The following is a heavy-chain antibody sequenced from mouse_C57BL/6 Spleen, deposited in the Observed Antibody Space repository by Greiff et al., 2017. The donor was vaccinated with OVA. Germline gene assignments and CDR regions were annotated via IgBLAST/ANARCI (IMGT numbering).Heavy chain of an antibody. Sequence: VQLQQSGPGMVKPSQSLSLTCTVTGYSITSGYDWHWIRHFPGNKLEWMGYISYSGSTNYNPSLKSRISITHDTSKNHFFLKVNSVTTEDTATYYCARGAAQARGAMDYWGQGTSVTVSS. CDR2: ISYSGST. CDR3: ARGAAQARGAMDY. V-gene: IGHV3-1*01. J-gene: IGHJ4*01. D-gene: IGHD3-2*02. CDR1: GYSITSGYD.